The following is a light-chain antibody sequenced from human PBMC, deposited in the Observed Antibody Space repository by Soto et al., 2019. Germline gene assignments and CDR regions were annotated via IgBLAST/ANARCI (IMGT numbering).Light chain of an antibody. Sequence: VIWMTQSPSLLSASTGDRVTISCRMRQGISSYLAWYQQKPGKAPELLIYAASTLQSGVPSRFSGSGSGTDFALTISCLQSEDFATDYGHQYYSLPPTFGQGTKVVSK. CDR1: QGISSY. CDR2: AAS. J-gene: IGKJ1*01. CDR3: HQYYSLPPT. V-gene: IGKV1D-8*03.